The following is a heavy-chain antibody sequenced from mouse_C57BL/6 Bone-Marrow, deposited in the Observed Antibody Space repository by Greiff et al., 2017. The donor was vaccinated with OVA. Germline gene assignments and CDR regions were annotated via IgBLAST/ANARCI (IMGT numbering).Heavy chain of an antibody. D-gene: IGHD1-1*01. J-gene: IGHJ4*01. Sequence: EVQVVESGGGLVKPGGSLKLSCAASGFTFSDYGMHWVRQAPEKGLEWVAYISSGSSTIYYADTVKGRFTISRDNAKNTLFLQITSLRSEDTAMYYCARDFLYYYAMDYWGQGTSVTVSS. CDR2: ISSGSSTI. CDR3: ARDFLYYYAMDY. CDR1: GFTFSDYG. V-gene: IGHV5-17*01.